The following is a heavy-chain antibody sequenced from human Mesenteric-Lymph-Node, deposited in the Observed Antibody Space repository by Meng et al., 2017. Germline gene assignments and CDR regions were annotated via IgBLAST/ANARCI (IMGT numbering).Heavy chain of an antibody. D-gene: IGHD3-22*01. J-gene: IGHJ3*02. V-gene: IGHV1-2*02. CDR1: GYTFTGYY. CDR2: INPNSGGT. Sequence: ASVKVSCKASGYTFTGYYMHWVRQAPGQGREWMGWINPNSGGTNYAQKFQGRVTMTRDTSISTAYMELSRLRPDDTAVYYCATGWEGLDSSAFDIWGQGTMVTVSS. CDR3: ATGWEGLDSSAFDI.